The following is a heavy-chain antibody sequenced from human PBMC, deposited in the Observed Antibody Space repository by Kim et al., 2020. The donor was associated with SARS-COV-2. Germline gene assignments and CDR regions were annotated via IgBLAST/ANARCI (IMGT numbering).Heavy chain of an antibody. V-gene: IGHV3-23*01. CDR3: AKSLLTGPYYFDY. Sequence: GGSLRLSCAASGFTYSSYAMNWVRQAPGKGLEWVSAISGSGGGTFYADSVKGRFTSSRDNSKNTLYLQMNSLRAEDTAVYYCAKSLLTGPYYFDYWGQGTLVTVSS. J-gene: IGHJ4*02. D-gene: IGHD3-9*01. CDR2: ISGSGGGT. CDR1: GFTYSSYA.